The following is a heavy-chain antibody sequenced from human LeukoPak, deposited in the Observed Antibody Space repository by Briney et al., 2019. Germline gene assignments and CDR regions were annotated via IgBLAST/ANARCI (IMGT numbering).Heavy chain of an antibody. J-gene: IGHJ4*02. V-gene: IGHV4-59*01. CDR2: IYYSGST. D-gene: IGHD1-26*01. CDR3: ASLKDIVGATVDY. CDR1: GGSISSYY. Sequence: SETLSLTCTVSGGSISSYYWSWIRRPPGKGLEWIGYIYYSGSTNYNPSLKSRVTISVDTSKNQFSLKLSSVTAADTAVYYCASLKDIVGATVDYWGQGTLVTVSS.